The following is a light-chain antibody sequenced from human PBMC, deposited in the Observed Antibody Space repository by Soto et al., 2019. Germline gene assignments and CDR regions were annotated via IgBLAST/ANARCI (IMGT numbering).Light chain of an antibody. CDR3: SSYTSSILV. V-gene: IGLV2-14*01. CDR1: NSDVGGYNY. CDR2: EVS. J-gene: IGLJ3*02. Sequence: QSVLTHPASVSGSPGQSITISCTGTNSDVGGYNYVSWYQQYPGKAPKLMIYEVSNRPSGVSNRFSGSKSGNTASLTISGLQAEDEADYYCSSYTSSILVFGGGTQLTVL.